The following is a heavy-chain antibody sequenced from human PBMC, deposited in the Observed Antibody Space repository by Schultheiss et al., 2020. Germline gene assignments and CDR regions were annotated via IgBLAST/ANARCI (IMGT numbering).Heavy chain of an antibody. CDR2: ISGSGSSA. D-gene: IGHD4-17*01. J-gene: IGHJ6*03. V-gene: IGHV3-23*01. Sequence: GGSLRLSCAASGFTFSSYVMSWVRQAPGKGLEWVSSISGSGSSAYYADSVKGRFTISRDNSNNTLYLQMNSLRVEGTAVYYCAKGNSGDYVGGTNYYMDVWGKGTTVTVSS. CDR3: AKGNSGDYVGGTNYYMDV. CDR1: GFTFSSYV.